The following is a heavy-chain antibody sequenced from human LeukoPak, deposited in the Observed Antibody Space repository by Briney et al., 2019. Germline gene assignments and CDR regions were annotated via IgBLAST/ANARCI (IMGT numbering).Heavy chain of an antibody. J-gene: IGHJ4*02. Sequence: GRSPRLSCAASGFTFSSYAMSWVRQAPGKGLEWVSTISGSGDITSYADSVKGRFTISRDNSKNTLYLQMNSLRAEDTAVYYCARDEEQLEGFDYWGQGTLVTVSS. V-gene: IGHV3-23*01. CDR2: ISGSGDIT. CDR1: GFTFSSYA. D-gene: IGHD6-6*01. CDR3: ARDEEQLEGFDY.